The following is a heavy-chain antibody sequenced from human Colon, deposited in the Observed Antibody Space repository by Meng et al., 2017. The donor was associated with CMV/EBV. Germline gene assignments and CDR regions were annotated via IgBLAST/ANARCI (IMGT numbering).Heavy chain of an antibody. J-gene: IGHJ5*02. Sequence: QVQLVQSGAEVKKPGASVKVSCKASGYTFTSYDINWVRQARGQGPEWLVYMNPHSADTAYAQKFQVRVTITTYTAINTAYMELSSLRSEDTAVYYCATSFYGGLPWGQGTLVTVSS. CDR3: ATSFYGGLP. CDR1: GYTFTSYD. V-gene: IGHV1-8*01. CDR2: MNPHSADT. D-gene: IGHD2/OR15-2a*01.